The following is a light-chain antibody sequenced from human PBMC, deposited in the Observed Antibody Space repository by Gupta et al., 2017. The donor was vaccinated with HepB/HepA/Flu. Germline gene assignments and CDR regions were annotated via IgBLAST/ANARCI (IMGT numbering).Light chain of an antibody. CDR1: QSVLYSSNNKNY. J-gene: IGKJ4*01. CDR3: HQYYSTPKT. V-gene: IGKV4-1*01. CDR2: WAS. Sequence: DIVMTQSPDSLAVSLGERATINCKSSQSVLYSSNNKNYLAWYQQKPGQPPKLLIYWASTRESGVPDRFSGSGSGTDFTLTISSLQAEDVAVYYCHQYYSTPKTFGGGTKLEIK.